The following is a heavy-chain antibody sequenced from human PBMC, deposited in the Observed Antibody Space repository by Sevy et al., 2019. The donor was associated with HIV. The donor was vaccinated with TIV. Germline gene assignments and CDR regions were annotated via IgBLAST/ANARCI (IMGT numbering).Heavy chain of an antibody. D-gene: IGHD2-15*01. V-gene: IGHV3-23*01. CDR3: AEGYCSGGSCPRDYYYYGMDA. Sequence: GGSLRLSCAASGFTFRTYAMNWVRQAPGKGLEWVSSITTSGRYTYSADSVEGRFTISRDNSQNTVYLQMNSLRVDDTAVYYCAEGYCSGGSCPRDYYYYGMDAWGQGTTVTVSS. CDR2: ITTSGRYT. J-gene: IGHJ6*02. CDR1: GFTFRTYA.